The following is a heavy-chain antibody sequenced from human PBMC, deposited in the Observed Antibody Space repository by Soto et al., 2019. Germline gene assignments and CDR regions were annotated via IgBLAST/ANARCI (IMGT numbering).Heavy chain of an antibody. CDR1: GFTFSSSG. J-gene: IGHJ4*02. CDR3: VRGSGSNHGYFAY. D-gene: IGHD5-18*01. Sequence: QVQLVESGGGVVQPGRSLRLSCAASGFTFSSSGMHWVRQAPGKGLEWVAVMWYDGSHKFYADSVKDRFTISRDNSKNTLYLQMNNLRAEDTAVYYCVRGSGSNHGYFAYWGQGTLVTVSS. CDR2: MWYDGSHK. V-gene: IGHV3-33*08.